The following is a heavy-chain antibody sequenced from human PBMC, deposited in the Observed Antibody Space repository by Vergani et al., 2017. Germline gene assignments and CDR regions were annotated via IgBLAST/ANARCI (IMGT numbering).Heavy chain of an antibody. CDR2: ICGSGGST. Sequence: EVQLLESGGGLVQPGGSLRLSCAASGFTFSSYAMSWVRQAPGKGLEWVSAICGSGGSTYYAASVKGRFTISRDNSKNTLYLQMNILRAEDTAVYYGAKRGQPGSYHSLYFDYWGQGTLVTVSS. J-gene: IGHJ4*02. D-gene: IGHD1-26*01. CDR3: AKRGQPGSYHSLYFDY. V-gene: IGHV3-23*01. CDR1: GFTFSSYA.